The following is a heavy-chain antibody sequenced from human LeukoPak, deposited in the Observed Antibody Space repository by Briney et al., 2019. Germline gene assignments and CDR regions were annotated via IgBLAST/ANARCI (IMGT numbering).Heavy chain of an antibody. D-gene: IGHD6-19*01. J-gene: IGHJ4*02. V-gene: IGHV3-30*03. CDR2: ISYDGSNK. CDR1: GFTFSSYG. CDR3: TTEGIAVAGTPFQ. Sequence: GSLRLSCAASGFTFSSYGMHWVRQAPGKGLEWVAVISYDGSNKYYADSVKGRFTISRDNSKNTLYLQMNSLRAEDTAVYYCTTEGIAVAGTPFQWGQGTLVTVSS.